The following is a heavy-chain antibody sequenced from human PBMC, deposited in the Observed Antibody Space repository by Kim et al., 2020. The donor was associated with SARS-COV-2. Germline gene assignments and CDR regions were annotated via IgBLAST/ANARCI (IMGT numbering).Heavy chain of an antibody. Sequence: SETLSLTCAVYGGSFSGYYWSWIRQPPGKGLEWIGEINHSGSTNYNPSLKSRVTISVDTSKNQFSLKLSSVTAADTAVYYCARGRSSGVTPFGYWGQGTL. D-gene: IGHD2-21*02. V-gene: IGHV4-34*01. J-gene: IGHJ4*02. CDR3: ARGRSSGVTPFGY. CDR1: GGSFSGYY. CDR2: INHSGST.